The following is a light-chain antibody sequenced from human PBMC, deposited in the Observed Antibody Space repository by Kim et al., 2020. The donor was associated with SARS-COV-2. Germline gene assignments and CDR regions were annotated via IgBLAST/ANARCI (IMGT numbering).Light chain of an antibody. J-gene: IGLJ3*02. CDR1: RGHSSYI. CDR3: ETWDSNTWV. V-gene: IGLV4-60*03. CDR2: LEGSGSY. Sequence: SSVKRTVTLSRGHSSYIIAWHQRQPGKAPRYLMKLEGSGSYNKGSGVPDRFSGSSSGADRYLTISNLQSEDEADYYCETWDSNTWVFGGGTQLTVL.